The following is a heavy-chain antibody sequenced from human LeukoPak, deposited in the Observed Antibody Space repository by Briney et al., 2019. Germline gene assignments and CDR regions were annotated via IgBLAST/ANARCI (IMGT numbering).Heavy chain of an antibody. J-gene: IGHJ4*02. CDR3: VRGFWSDYYS. Sequence: PGGSLRLSCAASGFTVSTNYMSWVRQAPGKGLEWISVIYKGASTYYADSVKGRFTISRDNSKNTLYLQMNSLGAEDTAVYYCVRGFWSDYYSRGQGTLVTV. CDR2: IYKGAST. CDR1: GFTVSTNY. V-gene: IGHV3-66*01. D-gene: IGHD3-3*01.